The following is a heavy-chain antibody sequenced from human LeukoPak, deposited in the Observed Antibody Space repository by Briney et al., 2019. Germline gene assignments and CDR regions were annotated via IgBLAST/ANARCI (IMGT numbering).Heavy chain of an antibody. CDR2: ISYDGSNK. J-gene: IGHJ4*02. Sequence: GGSLRLSCAASGFTFSSYAMHWVRQAPGKGLEWVAVISYDGSNKYYADSVKGRFTISRDNSKNTLYLQMNSLRAEDTAVYYCAKDRRPTPIVVVPAAIDYWGQGTLVTVSS. V-gene: IGHV3-30-3*01. D-gene: IGHD2-2*01. CDR3: AKDRRPTPIVVVPAAIDY. CDR1: GFTFSSYA.